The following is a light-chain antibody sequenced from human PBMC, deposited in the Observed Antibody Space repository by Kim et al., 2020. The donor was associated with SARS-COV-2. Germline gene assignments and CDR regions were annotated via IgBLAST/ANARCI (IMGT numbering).Light chain of an antibody. CDR3: CSHATNRAVV. CDR2: EVT. CDR1: SSDIGRYNL. V-gene: IGLV2-23*02. Sequence: GQSITISCTGTSSDIGRYNLVSWYQQHPGKAPKVIIVEVTKRPSGISDRFSGSKSGNTASLTISGLQAEDEADYYCCSHATNRAVVFGGGTQLTVL. J-gene: IGLJ2*01.